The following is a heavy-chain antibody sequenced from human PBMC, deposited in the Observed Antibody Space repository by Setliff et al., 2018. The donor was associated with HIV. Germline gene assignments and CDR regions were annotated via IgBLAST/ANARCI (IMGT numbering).Heavy chain of an antibody. CDR2: IKQDGSEK. V-gene: IGHV3-7*05. CDR3: ATDCAVVGGTGSLDS. J-gene: IGHJ5*01. D-gene: IGHD1-26*01. Sequence: PGGSLRLSCAASGFTFSTVWMSWGRQAPGKGLEWVANIKQDGSEKNYMDSVKGRFTISRDNAKNSLYLQMNSLRVEDTAVYYCATDCAVVGGTGSLDSWGHGTLVTVSS. CDR1: GFTFSTVW.